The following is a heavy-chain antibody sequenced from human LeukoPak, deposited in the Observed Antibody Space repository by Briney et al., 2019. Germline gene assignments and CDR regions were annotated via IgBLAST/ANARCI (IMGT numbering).Heavy chain of an antibody. CDR3: AELGITMIGGV. J-gene: IGHJ6*04. D-gene: IGHD3-10*02. Sequence: GGSLRLSCAASGFSFDDYGMHWVRQAPGKGLEWVSFITWDGGSTYYGDSVKGRFTISRDNSKNSLYLQMNSLRAEDTAVYYCAELGITMIGGVWGKGTTVTISS. V-gene: IGHV3-43D*03. CDR2: ITWDGGST. CDR1: GFSFDDYG.